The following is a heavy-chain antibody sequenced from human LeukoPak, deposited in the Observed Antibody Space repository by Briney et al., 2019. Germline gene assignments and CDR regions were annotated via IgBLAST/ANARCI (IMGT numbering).Heavy chain of an antibody. J-gene: IGHJ5*02. CDR2: ISAYNGNT. CDR1: GYTFTSYG. V-gene: IGHV1-18*01. D-gene: IGHD3-22*01. Sequence: ASVKVSCKASGYTFTSYGISWVRQAPGKGLEWMGWISAYNGNTNYAQKLQGRVTMTTDTSTSTAYMELRSLRSDDTAVYYCARAVDSSGYYPHNWFDPWGQGTLVTVSS. CDR3: ARAVDSSGYYPHNWFDP.